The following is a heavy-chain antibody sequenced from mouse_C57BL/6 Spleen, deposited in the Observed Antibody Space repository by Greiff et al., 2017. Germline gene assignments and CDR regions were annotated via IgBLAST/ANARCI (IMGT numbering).Heavy chain of an antibody. CDR1: GFTFSDYG. D-gene: IGHD1-1*01. V-gene: IGHV5-17*01. CDR3: ARPRYYGSSSYFDY. CDR2: ISSGSSTI. Sequence: EVQLVESGGGLVKPGGSLKLSCAASGFTFSDYGMHWVRQAPEKGLAWVAYISSGSSTIYYADTVKGRFTISRDNAKTTLFLQMTSLRSEDTAMYYCARPRYYGSSSYFDYWGQGTTLTVSS. J-gene: IGHJ2*01.